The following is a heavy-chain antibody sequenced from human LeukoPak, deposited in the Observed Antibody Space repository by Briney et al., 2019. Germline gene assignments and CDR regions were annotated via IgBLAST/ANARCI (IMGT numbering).Heavy chain of an antibody. Sequence: GGSLRLSCAVSGFSFSTYGMHWVRQAPGKGLEWVAFIRYDGSNKYYADSVKGRFTISRDNSKNTLYLQMSSLRAEDTAVYYCAKQYSSGWYLFDYWGQGTLVTVSS. CDR1: GFSFSTYG. CDR3: AKQYSSGWYLFDY. CDR2: IRYDGSNK. D-gene: IGHD6-19*01. V-gene: IGHV3-30*02. J-gene: IGHJ4*02.